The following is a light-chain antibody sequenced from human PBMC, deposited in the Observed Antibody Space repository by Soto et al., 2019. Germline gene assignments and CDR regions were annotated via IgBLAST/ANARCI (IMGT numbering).Light chain of an antibody. CDR1: QSVRSNF. CDR3: QRYDSFRT. V-gene: IGKV3-20*01. CDR2: GAS. J-gene: IGKJ1*01. Sequence: PGERATLSCRASQSVRSNFLAWYQQKPGQAPRLLIYGASNRATGIPDRFSGSGSGTDFTLTITRLEPEDFAMYYCQRYDSFRTFGQGTKVEI.